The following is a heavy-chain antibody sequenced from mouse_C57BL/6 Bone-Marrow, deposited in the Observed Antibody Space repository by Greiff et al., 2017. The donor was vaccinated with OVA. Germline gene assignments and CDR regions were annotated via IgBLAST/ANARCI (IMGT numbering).Heavy chain of an antibody. Sequence: QVQLQQPGAELVRPGSSVKLSCKASGYTFTSYWMDWVKQRPGQGLEWIGNIYPSDSETHYNQKFKDKATLTVDKSSSTAYMQLSSLTSEDSAVYYCARVGEYDYYWGYWGQGTTLTVSS. CDR2: IYPSDSET. CDR3: ARVGEYDYYWGY. J-gene: IGHJ2*01. D-gene: IGHD2-4*01. CDR1: GYTFTSYW. V-gene: IGHV1-61*01.